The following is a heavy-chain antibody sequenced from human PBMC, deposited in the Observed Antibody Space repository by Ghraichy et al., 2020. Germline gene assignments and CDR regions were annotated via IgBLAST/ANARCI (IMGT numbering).Heavy chain of an antibody. V-gene: IGHV3-53*01. CDR1: GFSVSNNY. D-gene: IGHD6-13*01. Sequence: GGSLRLSCAVSGFSVSNNYMRWVRQAPGKGLERVSLIYSGGSTSYADSVKGRFTISRDNSKNTLYLQMNSLRAEDTAVYYCARDGLGSSSWPYWGQGTLVTVSS. CDR2: IYSGGST. J-gene: IGHJ4*02. CDR3: ARDGLGSSSWPY.